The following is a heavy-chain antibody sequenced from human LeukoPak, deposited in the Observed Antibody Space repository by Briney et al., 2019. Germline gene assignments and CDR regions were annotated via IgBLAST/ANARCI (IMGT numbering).Heavy chain of an antibody. V-gene: IGHV4-59*01. D-gene: IGHD4-17*01. CDR2: IYYSGST. Sequence: PSETLSLTCTVSGGSISGYYWSWIRQPPGKGLEWIGYIYYSGSTNYNPSLKSRVTISVDTSKNQFSLKLSSVTAADTAVYYRARERGTVTTSAFDPWGQGTLVTVSS. CDR3: ARERGTVTTSAFDP. CDR1: GGSISGYY. J-gene: IGHJ5*02.